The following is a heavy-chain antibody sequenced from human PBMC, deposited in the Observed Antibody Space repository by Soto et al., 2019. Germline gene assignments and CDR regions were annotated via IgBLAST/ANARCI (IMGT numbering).Heavy chain of an antibody. D-gene: IGHD6-19*01. J-gene: IGHJ4*02. Sequence: PGGSLRLSCAASGFTFSAVYMSWIRQAPNKGLEYISYISSSGTSANYADSVKGRFTISRDNAKNSLYLQMNSLRAEDTAVYYCARGRGAVTGQYFDYWGQGALVTVSS. CDR3: ARGRGAVTGQYFDY. V-gene: IGHV3-11*05. CDR2: ISSSGTSA. CDR1: GFTFSAVY.